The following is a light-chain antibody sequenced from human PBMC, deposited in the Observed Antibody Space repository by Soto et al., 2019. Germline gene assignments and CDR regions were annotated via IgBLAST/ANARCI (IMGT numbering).Light chain of an antibody. J-gene: IGLJ2*01. CDR3: QSYDNSLSGLVV. CDR1: SSSIGAGYD. Sequence: SVLTQPPSVSGAPGQRVTISCTGSSSSIGAGYDVHWYQQLPGTAPKLLIYGNSNRPSGVPDRFSGSKSGTSASLAITGLQAEDEADYYCQSYDNSLSGLVVFGGGTKLTVL. V-gene: IGLV1-40*01. CDR2: GNS.